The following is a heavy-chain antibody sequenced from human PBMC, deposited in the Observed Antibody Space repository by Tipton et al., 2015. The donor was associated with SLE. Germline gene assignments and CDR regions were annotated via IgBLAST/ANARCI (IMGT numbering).Heavy chain of an antibody. V-gene: IGHV4-39*07. CDR2: IYYSGST. CDR3: ARECERGITIFEVPLVSAFDI. D-gene: IGHD3-3*01. CDR1: GGSISSSSYY. J-gene: IGHJ3*02. Sequence: TLSLTCTVPGGSISSSSYYWGWIRQPPGKGLEWIGSIYYSGSTYYNPSLKSRVTISVDTSKNQFSLKLSSVTAADTAVYYCARECERGITIFEVPLVSAFDIWGQGTMVTVSS.